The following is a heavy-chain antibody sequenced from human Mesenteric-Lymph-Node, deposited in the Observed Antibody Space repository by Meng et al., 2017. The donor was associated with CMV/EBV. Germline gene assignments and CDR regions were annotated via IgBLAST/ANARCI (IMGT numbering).Heavy chain of an antibody. CDR2: ISTYNGNT. CDR3: ARFSFYDFWSGEYYYYGMDV. V-gene: IGHV1-18*01. J-gene: IGHJ6*02. CDR1: SYTISSYG. Sequence: ASVKVSCKASSYTISSYGISWVRQAPGQGLEWMGCISTYNGNTYYAQKLQGRVTMTTDTSTSTAYMELRSLRSDDTAVYYCARFSFYDFWSGEYYYYGMDVWGQGTTVTVSS. D-gene: IGHD3-3*01.